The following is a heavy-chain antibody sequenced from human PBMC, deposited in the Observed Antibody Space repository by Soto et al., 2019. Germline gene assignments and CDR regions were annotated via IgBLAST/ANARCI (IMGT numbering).Heavy chain of an antibody. CDR1: GFTFSSYA. Sequence: HPGGSLRLSCAASGFTFSSYAMSWVRQAPGKGLEWVANIKQGGSETYYVDSVKGRFTISRDNAKNSLYLQMNSLRAEDTAVYYCATKLYNWNDVDYWGQGTLVTVSS. CDR2: IKQGGSET. CDR3: ATKLYNWNDVDY. V-gene: IGHV3-7*01. D-gene: IGHD1-1*01. J-gene: IGHJ4*02.